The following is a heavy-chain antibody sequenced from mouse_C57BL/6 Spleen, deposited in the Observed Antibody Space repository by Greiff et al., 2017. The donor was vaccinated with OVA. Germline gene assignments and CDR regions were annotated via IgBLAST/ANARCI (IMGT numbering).Heavy chain of an antibody. V-gene: IGHV5-9-1*02. D-gene: IGHD3-1*01. CDR2: ISSGGDYI. CDR1: GFTFSSYA. J-gene: IGHJ1*03. CDR3: SRVGLRYWYFDV. Sequence: EVNVVESGEGLVKPGGSLKLSCAASGFTFSSYAMSWVRQTPEKRLEWVAYISSGGDYIYYADTVKGRFTFSRDNARNTLYLQMSSLKSEDTSMDDCSRVGLRYWYFDVWGTGTTVTVSS.